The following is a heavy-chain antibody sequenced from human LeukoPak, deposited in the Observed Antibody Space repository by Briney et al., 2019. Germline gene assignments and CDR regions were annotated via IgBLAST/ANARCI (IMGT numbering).Heavy chain of an antibody. D-gene: IGHD6-13*01. CDR2: ISYDGSNK. CDR1: GFTFSSYG. V-gene: IGHV3-30*03. CDR3: ARDSVGSSSFGY. Sequence: GGSLRLSCAASGFTFSSYGMHWVRQAPGKGLEWVAVISYDGSNKYYADSVKGRFTISRDNSKNTLYLQMNSLRAEDTAVYYCARDSVGSSSFGYWGQGTLVTVSS. J-gene: IGHJ4*02.